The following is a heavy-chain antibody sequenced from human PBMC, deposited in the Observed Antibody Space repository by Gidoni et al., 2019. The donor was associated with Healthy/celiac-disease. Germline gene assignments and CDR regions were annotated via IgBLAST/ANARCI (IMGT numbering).Heavy chain of an antibody. CDR1: GFTFSSYA. Sequence: EVQLVASGGGLVQPGGSLRLSCAASGFTFSSYAMSRVRQAPGKGLEWDSAISGSGGSTYYADSVKGRFTISRDNSKNTLYLQRNSLRAEDTAVYYCAKGLRNGDIVVVPAAIGDYWGQGTLVTVSS. CDR3: AKGLRNGDIVVVPAAIGDY. CDR2: ISGSGGST. V-gene: IGHV3-23*04. J-gene: IGHJ4*02. D-gene: IGHD2-2*01.